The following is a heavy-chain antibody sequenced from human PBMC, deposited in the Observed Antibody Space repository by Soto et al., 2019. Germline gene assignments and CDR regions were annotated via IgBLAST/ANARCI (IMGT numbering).Heavy chain of an antibody. CDR1: GFTFSSYA. V-gene: IGHV3-23*01. Sequence: GGSLRLSCAASGFTFSSYAMSWVRQAPGKGLEWVPAISGSGGSTYYADSVKGRFTISGDNSKNTLYLQMNSLRAEDTAVYYCAKVGYYDSSGYLRPGSFDYWGQGTLVTVSS. D-gene: IGHD3-22*01. J-gene: IGHJ4*02. CDR2: ISGSGGST. CDR3: AKVGYYDSSGYLRPGSFDY.